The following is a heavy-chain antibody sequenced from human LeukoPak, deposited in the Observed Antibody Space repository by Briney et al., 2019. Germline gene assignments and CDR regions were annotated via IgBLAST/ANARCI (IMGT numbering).Heavy chain of an antibody. J-gene: IGHJ3*02. CDR1: GGSISSSNW. V-gene: IGHV4-4*02. CDR2: IYHSGST. D-gene: IGHD3-3*01. CDR3: ARFPTYYDFWSGYHSDAFDI. Sequence: SETLSLTCAVSGGSISSSNWWSWVRQPPGKGLEWIGEIYHSGSTNYNPSLKSRVTISVDKSKNQFSLKLSSVTAADTAVYHCARFPTYYDFWSGYHSDAFDIWGQGTMVTVSS.